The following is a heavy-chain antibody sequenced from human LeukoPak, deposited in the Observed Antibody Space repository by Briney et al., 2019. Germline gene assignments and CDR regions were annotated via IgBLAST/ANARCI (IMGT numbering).Heavy chain of an antibody. Sequence: PSETLSLTCTVSGGSISSYYWSWIRQPAGKGLEWIGRSSTTGNTNYNPSLKSRVTMSVDTSKNQFSLRRTSVTAADTAVYYCVRGIYDDSVRNCFDPWGQGTLVTVSS. J-gene: IGHJ5*02. D-gene: IGHD3-22*01. V-gene: IGHV4-4*07. CDR3: VRGIYDDSVRNCFDP. CDR1: GGSISSYY. CDR2: SSTTGNT.